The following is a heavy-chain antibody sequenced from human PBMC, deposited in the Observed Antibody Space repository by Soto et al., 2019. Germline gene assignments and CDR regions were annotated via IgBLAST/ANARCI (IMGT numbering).Heavy chain of an antibody. CDR3: ARDRGVPAAYNWFDP. V-gene: IGHV4-30-2*01. CDR2: IYHSGST. D-gene: IGHD2-2*01. CDR1: GDSIGSGGYS. Sequence: SETLSLTCAVSGDSIGSGGYSWNWIRQPPGKGLEWIGYIYHSGSTDYNPSLESRVTILVDRSKNQFSLKLRSVTAADTAVYYCARDRGVPAAYNWFDPWGQGTLVTVSS. J-gene: IGHJ5*02.